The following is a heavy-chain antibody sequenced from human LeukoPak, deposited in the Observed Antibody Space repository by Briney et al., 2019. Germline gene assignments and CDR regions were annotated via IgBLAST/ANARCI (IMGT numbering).Heavy chain of an antibody. CDR3: ARDNSVGDTAWWFDP. CDR1: GYTFTGYY. CDR2: ISPNSRGT. Sequence: ASVKVPCKASGYTFTGYYMHWVRQAPGQGLEWMGWISPNSRGTNYAQKFQGRVTMTRDMSTSTDYMELSSLRSEDTAVYYCARDNSVGDTAWWFDPWGQGTLVTVSS. J-gene: IGHJ5*02. D-gene: IGHD1-26*01. V-gene: IGHV1-2*02.